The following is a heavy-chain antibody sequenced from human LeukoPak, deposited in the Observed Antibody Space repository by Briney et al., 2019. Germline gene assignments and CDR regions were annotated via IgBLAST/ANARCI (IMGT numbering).Heavy chain of an antibody. V-gene: IGHV3-9*01. J-gene: IGHJ6*04. CDR2: ISWNSGNI. CDR3: AELGITMIGGV. Sequence: GRPLRLSCAASGFTFDDYAMHWVRLAPGKGLEWVSGISWNSGNIGYADSVKGRFTISRDNAKNSLYLQMNSLRAEDTAVYYCAELGITMIGGVWGKGTTVTISS. CDR1: GFTFDDYA. D-gene: IGHD3-10*02.